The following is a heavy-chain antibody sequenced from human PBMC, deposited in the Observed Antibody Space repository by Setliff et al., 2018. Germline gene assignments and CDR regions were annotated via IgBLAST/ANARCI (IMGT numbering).Heavy chain of an antibody. D-gene: IGHD6-19*01. CDR3: ARVWGPSGWAYFDY. V-gene: IGHV3-48*03. J-gene: IGHJ4*02. CDR2: ISSSGSTI. CDR1: GFTFSSYE. Sequence: GESLKISCAASGFTFSSYEMNWVRQAPGKGLEWVSYISSSGSTIYYADSVKGRFTISRDNAKNSLYLQMNSLRAEDTAVYYCARVWGPSGWAYFDYWGQGTLVTVSS.